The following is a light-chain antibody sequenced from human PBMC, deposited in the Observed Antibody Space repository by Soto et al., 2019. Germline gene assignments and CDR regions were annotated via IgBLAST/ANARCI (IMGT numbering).Light chain of an antibody. CDR1: PSVSGSN. Sequence: VLTQSPVTLSSSPVEIATLSCRASPSVSGSNLAWYQQKPGQAPRLVIYGASNRATGIPDRFSGSGSGTDFTLIIKRLEPEDVAIYYCQQYGGSPRITCGQGQQREIK. J-gene: IGKJ5*01. CDR3: QQYGGSPRIT. CDR2: GAS. V-gene: IGKV3-20*01.